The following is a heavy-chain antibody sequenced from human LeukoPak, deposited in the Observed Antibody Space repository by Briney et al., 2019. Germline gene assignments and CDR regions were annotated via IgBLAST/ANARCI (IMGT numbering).Heavy chain of an antibody. CDR2: IKWNGCRT. CDR3: ARTYGSGSYYFDY. D-gene: IGHD3-10*01. Sequence: GGSLRLSCAASGFTFDDYGMSWVRQAPGKGLEWVSGIKWNGCRTGYADSVKGRFTISRDNAKNSLFLQMNSLRAEHTALYYWARTYGSGSYYFDYWGPGTLVTVSS. J-gene: IGHJ4*02. V-gene: IGHV3-20*04. CDR1: GFTFDDYG.